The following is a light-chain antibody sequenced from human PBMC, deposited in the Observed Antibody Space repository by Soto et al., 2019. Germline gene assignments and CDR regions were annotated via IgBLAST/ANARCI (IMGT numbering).Light chain of an antibody. J-gene: IGLJ1*01. CDR2: DVS. CDR1: SSDVGGYNY. Sequence: QSALTQPASVSGSPGQSITISCTGTSSDVGGYNYVSWYQQHPGKAPKLMMYDVSNRPSGVSNRFSGSKSGNTASLTISGLPAEDEADYYCSSYTSSSTLYVFGPGTKLTVL. V-gene: IGLV2-14*01. CDR3: SSYTSSSTLYV.